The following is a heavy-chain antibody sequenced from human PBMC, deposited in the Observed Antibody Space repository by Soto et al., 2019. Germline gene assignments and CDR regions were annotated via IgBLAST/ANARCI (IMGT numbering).Heavy chain of an antibody. Sequence: ASVKVSCKASGYTFTSYGISWVRQAPGQGLEWMGWISAYNGNTNYAQKLQGRVTMTTDTSTSTAYMELRSLRSDDTAVYYCARDNHREAVLRSGWFDPWGQGTLVPVSS. CDR3: ARDNHREAVLRSGWFDP. V-gene: IGHV1-18*01. CDR2: ISAYNGNT. CDR1: GYTFTSYG. D-gene: IGHD6-6*01. J-gene: IGHJ5*02.